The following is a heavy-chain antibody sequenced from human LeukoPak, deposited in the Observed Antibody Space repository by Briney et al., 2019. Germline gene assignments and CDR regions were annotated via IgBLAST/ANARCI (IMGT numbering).Heavy chain of an antibody. CDR3: ARDAAYWSSSWYLDYHYYYYMDV. CDR1: GYTFTSYA. CDR2: MNPNSGNR. Sequence: EASVKVSCKASGYTFTSYAMHWVRQATGQGLEWMGWMNPNSGNRGYAQKFQGRVTITRNTSISTAYMELSSLRSEDTAVYYCARDAAYWSSSWYLDYHYYYYMDVWGKGTTVTISS. J-gene: IGHJ6*03. V-gene: IGHV1-8*03. D-gene: IGHD6-13*01.